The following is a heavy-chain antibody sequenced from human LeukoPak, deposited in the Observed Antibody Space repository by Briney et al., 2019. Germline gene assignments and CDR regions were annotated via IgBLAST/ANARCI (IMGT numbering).Heavy chain of an antibody. CDR2: ISSSGKA. CDR3: ARFKGGTGSNY. V-gene: IGHV4-39*01. CDR1: GGSITTTYLD. D-gene: IGHD1-26*01. Sequence: SETLSLTCAVSGGSITTTYLDWAWIRQPPGQGFEWIATISSSGKAYYYPSLMSRVTISVDTSKNQFSLDVTSVTAADTGLFYCARFKGGTGSNYGGRGILVIVS. J-gene: IGHJ4*02.